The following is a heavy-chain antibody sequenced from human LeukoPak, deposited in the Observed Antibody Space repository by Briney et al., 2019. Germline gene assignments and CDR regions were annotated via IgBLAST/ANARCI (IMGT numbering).Heavy chain of an antibody. CDR3: AKSSGYYIANLYYFDY. V-gene: IGHV3-23*01. D-gene: IGHD3-22*01. CDR2: IGGSGGST. Sequence: GGSLRLSCAASGFTFSSYAMSWVRQAPGKGLEWVSAIGGSGGSTYYADSVKGRFTISRDNSKNTLYLQMNSLRAEDTAVYYCAKSSGYYIANLYYFDYWGQGTLVTVSS. CDR1: GFTFSSYA. J-gene: IGHJ4*02.